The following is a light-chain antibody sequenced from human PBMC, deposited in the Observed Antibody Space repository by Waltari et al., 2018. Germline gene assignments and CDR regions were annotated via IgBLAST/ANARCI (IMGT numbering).Light chain of an antibody. J-gene: IGKJ1*01. CDR1: QSVSRT. CDR3: QHYVSLPAT. V-gene: IGKV3-20*01. Sequence: EIVLTQSPGTLSLSPGERATLSCRASQSVSRTLAWYQQKPGQAPRLLLYGASTRAAGIPEGFSGGGSGTDLSLTNSRLEPEDLEVYYCQHYVSLPATFGQGTKVEVK. CDR2: GAS.